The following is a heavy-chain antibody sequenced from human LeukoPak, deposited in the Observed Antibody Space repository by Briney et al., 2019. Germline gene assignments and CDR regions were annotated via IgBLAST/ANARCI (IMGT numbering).Heavy chain of an antibody. CDR1: GGSISSYS. V-gene: IGHV4-4*07. CDR2: IYRGGST. D-gene: IGHD3-22*01. Sequence: PSETLSLTCTVSGGSISSYSWSWIRQPAGKGLEWIGRIYRGGSTNNNPSLKSRVTMSVDTSKNQFSLRLRSVTAADTAVYYCARVTGYMIEDYFDYWGQGTLVTVSS. CDR3: ARVTGYMIEDYFDY. J-gene: IGHJ4*02.